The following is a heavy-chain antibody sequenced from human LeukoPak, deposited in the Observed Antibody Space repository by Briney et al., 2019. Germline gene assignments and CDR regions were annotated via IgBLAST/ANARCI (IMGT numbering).Heavy chain of an antibody. V-gene: IGHV1-8*01. CDR3: ARAKLRVLGDAFDI. CDR1: GYTFTSYD. J-gene: IGHJ3*02. Sequence: ASVKVSCKASGYTFTSYDINWVRQATGQGLEWMGWMSPNSGNTGYAQKFQGRVTMTRNTSISTAYMELSSLRSEDTAVYYCARAKLRVLGDAFDIWGQGTMVTVSS. CDR2: MSPNSGNT. D-gene: IGHD5-12*01.